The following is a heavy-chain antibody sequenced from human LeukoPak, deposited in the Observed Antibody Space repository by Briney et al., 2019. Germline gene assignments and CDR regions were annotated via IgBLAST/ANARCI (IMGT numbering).Heavy chain of an antibody. Sequence: SVKVSCKASGYTFTGYYMHWVRQAPGQGLEWMGWINPNSGGTNYAQKFQGRVTMTRDTSISTAYMELSRLRSDDTAVYCCASGLIVGATIPDYWGQGTLVTVSS. D-gene: IGHD1-26*01. J-gene: IGHJ4*02. CDR1: GYTFTGYY. CDR3: ASGLIVGATIPDY. V-gene: IGHV1-2*02. CDR2: INPNSGGT.